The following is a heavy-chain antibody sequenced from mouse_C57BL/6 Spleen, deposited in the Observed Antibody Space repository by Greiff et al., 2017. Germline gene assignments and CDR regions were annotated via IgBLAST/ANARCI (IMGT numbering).Heavy chain of an antibody. J-gene: IGHJ2*01. V-gene: IGHV4-1*01. D-gene: IGHD1-1*01. CDR1: GIDFSRYW. Sequence: EVKLVESGGGLVQPGGSLKLSCAASGIDFSRYWMSWVRRAPGKGLEWIGEINPDSSTINYAPSLKDKFIISRDNAKNTLYLQMSKVRSEDTALYYCARRAHYYGSSYGYFDYWGQGTTLTVSS. CDR3: ARRAHYYGSSYGYFDY. CDR2: INPDSSTI.